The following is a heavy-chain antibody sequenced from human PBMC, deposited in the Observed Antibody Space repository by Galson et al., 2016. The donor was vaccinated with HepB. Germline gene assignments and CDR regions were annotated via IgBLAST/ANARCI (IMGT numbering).Heavy chain of an antibody. J-gene: IGHJ4*02. D-gene: IGHD1-26*01. CDR2: IYPGDSGT. CDR1: GYSFTTYW. V-gene: IGHV5-51*01. Sequence: QSGAEVKKPGESLKISCEGSGYSFTTYWIAWVRQMPGKGLEWMRVIYPGDSGTRYSPSFQGHVSISADKSIRTAYLQWDGLKASDTAMYYCARGAQPWDLRGTFDFWGQGTLITVSA. CDR3: ARGAQPWDLRGTFDF.